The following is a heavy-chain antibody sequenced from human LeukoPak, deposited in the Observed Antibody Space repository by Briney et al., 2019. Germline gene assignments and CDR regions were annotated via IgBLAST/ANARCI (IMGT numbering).Heavy chain of an antibody. CDR1: GYTFTGYY. CDR2: INPNSGGT. J-gene: IGHJ5*02. CDR3: SRLYGDYGWFDP. D-gene: IGHD4-17*01. V-gene: IGHV1-2*02. Sequence: ASVKVSCKASGYTFTGYYMHWVRQAPGQGLEWMGWINPNSGGTNYAQKFQGRVTMTRDTSISTAYMELSRLRSDDTAVYYCSRLYGDYGWFDPWGQGTLVTVSS.